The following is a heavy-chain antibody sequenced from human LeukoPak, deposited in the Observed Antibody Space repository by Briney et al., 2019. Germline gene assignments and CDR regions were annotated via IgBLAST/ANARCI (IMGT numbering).Heavy chain of an antibody. J-gene: IGHJ4*02. D-gene: IGHD4-17*01. CDR1: GFTFTKYW. V-gene: IGHV3-74*03. Sequence: GGSLRLSCAASGFTFTKYWIHWVRQVPGKGLLWVSRINQDGSDTAYADSVKGRFTISRDNAKNTVYLQMNSLRADDTAVYYCARESGETYGDYLPSWGQGNLVSVSS. CDR2: INQDGSDT. CDR3: ARESGETYGDYLPS.